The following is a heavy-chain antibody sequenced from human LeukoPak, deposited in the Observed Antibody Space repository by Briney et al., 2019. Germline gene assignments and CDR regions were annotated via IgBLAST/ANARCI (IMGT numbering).Heavy chain of an antibody. CDR2: LYHSGST. CDR1: GYSIRSGHY. CDR3: ARLLSGSYSQFDY. Sequence: SETLSLTCAASGYSIRSGHYWGWIRQPPGKGLEWIGSLYHSGSTDYNPSLRSRVTISVDTSKNQFSLKLTSVTAADTALYYCARLLSGSYSQFDYWGQGTLVTVSS. D-gene: IGHD1-26*01. J-gene: IGHJ4*02. V-gene: IGHV4-38-2*01.